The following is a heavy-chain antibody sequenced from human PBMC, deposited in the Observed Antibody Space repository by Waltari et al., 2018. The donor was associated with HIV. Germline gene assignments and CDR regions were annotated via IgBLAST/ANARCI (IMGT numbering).Heavy chain of an antibody. Sequence: QVQLVESGGGVVQPGGSLRPSCAASGFTFTSHAMTCVRQAPGKGLEWVAFVRYDGSNKYYADSVKGRFTISRDNSKNTLYLQMNSLRADDTAVYYCARDPSPPILYDILTGYYFDYWGQGTLVTVSS. CDR1: GFTFTSHA. D-gene: IGHD3-9*01. V-gene: IGHV3-30*02. J-gene: IGHJ4*02. CDR2: VRYDGSNK. CDR3: ARDPSPPILYDILTGYYFDY.